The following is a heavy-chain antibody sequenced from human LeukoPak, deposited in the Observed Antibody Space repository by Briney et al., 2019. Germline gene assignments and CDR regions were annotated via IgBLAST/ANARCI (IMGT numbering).Heavy chain of an antibody. Sequence: AASVKVSCKASGGTFSSYAISWVRQAPGQGLEWMGGIIPIFGTANYAQKFQGRVTITADESTSTAYMELSSLRSEDTAVYYCARANAWTPQYYSDYWGQGTLVTVSS. D-gene: IGHD1-1*01. J-gene: IGHJ4*02. CDR2: IIPIFGTA. V-gene: IGHV1-69*13. CDR3: ARANAWTPQYYSDY. CDR1: GGTFSSYA.